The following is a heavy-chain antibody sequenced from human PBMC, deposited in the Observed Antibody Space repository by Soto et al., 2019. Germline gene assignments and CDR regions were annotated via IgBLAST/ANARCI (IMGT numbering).Heavy chain of an antibody. J-gene: IGHJ4*02. CDR2: INHSGST. Sequence: SETLSLTCAVYGGSFSGYYWSWIRQPPGKGLEWIGEINHSGSTNYNPSLKSRVTISVDTSKNQFSLKLSSVTAADTAVYYCARGGLGKYGYLLPVGRFVPFDYWGQGTLVTVSS. D-gene: IGHD4-17*01. CDR3: ARGGLGKYGYLLPVGRFVPFDY. CDR1: GGSFSGYY. V-gene: IGHV4-34*01.